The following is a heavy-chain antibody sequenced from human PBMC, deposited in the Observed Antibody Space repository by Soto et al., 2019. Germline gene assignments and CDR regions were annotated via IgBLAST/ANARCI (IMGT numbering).Heavy chain of an antibody. Sequence: GGSLRLSCAASGFTFSSYAMSWVRQAPGKGLEWVSAISGSGGSTYYADSVKGRFTISRDNSKNTLYLQMNSLRAEDTAVYYCAKVGKGYCSGGSCYSANFQHWGQGTLVTVSS. D-gene: IGHD2-15*01. CDR1: GFTFSSYA. CDR3: AKVGKGYCSGGSCYSANFQH. V-gene: IGHV3-23*01. J-gene: IGHJ1*01. CDR2: ISGSGGST.